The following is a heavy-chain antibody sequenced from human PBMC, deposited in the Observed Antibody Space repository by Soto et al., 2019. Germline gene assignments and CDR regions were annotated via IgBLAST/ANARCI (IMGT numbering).Heavy chain of an antibody. CDR3: ARSSGSYRPFDS. D-gene: IGHD3-22*01. V-gene: IGHV3-48*03. Sequence: GGSLRLSCAASGFSFSSYEMNWVRQAPGKGLEWISHISSSDSIYYADSVKGRFTISRANAKSSLYLQMNSLRADDTAVYYCARSSGSYRPFDSWGQGTLVTVS. CDR2: ISSSDSI. CDR1: GFSFSSYE. J-gene: IGHJ4*02.